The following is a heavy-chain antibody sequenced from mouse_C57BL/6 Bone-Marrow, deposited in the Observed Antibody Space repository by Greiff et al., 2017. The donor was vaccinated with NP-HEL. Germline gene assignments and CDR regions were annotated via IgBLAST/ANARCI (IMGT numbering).Heavy chain of an antibody. Sequence: VQLKESGPELVKPGASVKMSCKASGYTFTDYNMHWVKQSHGKSLEWIGYINPNNGGTSYNQKFKGKATLTVNKSSSTAYMELRSLTSEDSAVYYCARGGLYLDYWGQGTTLTVSS. D-gene: IGHD2-13*01. CDR3: ARGGLYLDY. J-gene: IGHJ2*01. CDR1: GYTFTDYN. V-gene: IGHV1-22*01. CDR2: INPNNGGT.